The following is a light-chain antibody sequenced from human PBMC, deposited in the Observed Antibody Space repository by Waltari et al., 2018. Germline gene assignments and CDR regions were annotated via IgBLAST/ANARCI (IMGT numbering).Light chain of an antibody. Sequence: QSALTQPASGSGSPGQSITISCTGASTDVGDYNYGSWYQQIPGKAPKVIIYDVTKRPSGVSNRFSGSKSGNSASLSISGLQAEDEAHYYCCSYAGRSTWVFGGGTKVTVL. J-gene: IGLJ3*02. CDR3: CSYAGRSTWV. CDR2: DVT. V-gene: IGLV2-14*03. CDR1: STDVGDYNY.